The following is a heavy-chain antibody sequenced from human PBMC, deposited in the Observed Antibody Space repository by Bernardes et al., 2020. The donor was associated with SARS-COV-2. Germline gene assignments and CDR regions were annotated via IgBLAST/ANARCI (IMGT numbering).Heavy chain of an antibody. CDR1: GYTSTSYG. Sequence: ASVKVSCKASGYTSTSYGISWVRQAPGQGLEWMGWISGYNGNKNYAQNFQGRVTMTTDTSTSTAYMELRSLRSDDTAVYYCARDRNDFWSGYRYYYYYGMDVWGQGTTVTVSS. J-gene: IGHJ6*02. D-gene: IGHD3-3*01. CDR2: ISGYNGNK. V-gene: IGHV1-18*01. CDR3: ARDRNDFWSGYRYYYYYGMDV.